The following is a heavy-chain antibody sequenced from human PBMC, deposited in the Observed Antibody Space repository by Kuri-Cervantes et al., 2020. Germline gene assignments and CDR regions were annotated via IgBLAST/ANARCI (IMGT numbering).Heavy chain of an antibody. CDR3: ARLLNRRDINYFDY. CDR1: GYSFPDYW. Sequence: GESLKISCRGLGYSFPDYWIGWVRQMPGKGLEWMGIIRPDDSRTTYSPSFQGHVTISADKSISTAYLQWSSLKASDTAMYYCARLLNRRDINYFDYWGQGTLVTVSS. J-gene: IGHJ4*02. V-gene: IGHV5-51*01. D-gene: IGHD1-14*01. CDR2: IRPDDSRT.